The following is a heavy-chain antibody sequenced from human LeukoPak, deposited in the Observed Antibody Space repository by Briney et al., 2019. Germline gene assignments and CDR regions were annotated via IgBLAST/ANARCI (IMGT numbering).Heavy chain of an antibody. D-gene: IGHD3-10*01. V-gene: IGHV1-18*01. J-gene: IGHJ4*02. CDR3: ARSFNYYGSGSYYNDY. Sequence: ASVNVSCKASGYTLPNYGISGVRQAPGQGLEWMGWISAFNGYTNYAQKIQGRVTMTTDTSTSTAYMELRSLRSDDTAVYYCARSFNYYGSGSYYNDYWGQGTLVTVSS. CDR2: ISAFNGYT. CDR1: GYTLPNYG.